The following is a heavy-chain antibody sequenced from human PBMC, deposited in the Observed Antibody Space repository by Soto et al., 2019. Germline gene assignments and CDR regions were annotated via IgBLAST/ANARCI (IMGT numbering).Heavy chain of an antibody. V-gene: IGHV3-23*01. CDR2: ISGSGGST. J-gene: IGHJ6*02. D-gene: IGHD2-15*01. CDR1: GSTFSSYA. Sequence: PGGSLRLSCAASGSTFSSYAMSWVRQAPGKGLEWVSAISGSGGSTYYADSVKGRFTISRDNSKNTLYLQMNSLRAEDTAVYYCAKGGLADYYYGMDVWGQGTTVTVSS. CDR3: AKGGLADYYYGMDV.